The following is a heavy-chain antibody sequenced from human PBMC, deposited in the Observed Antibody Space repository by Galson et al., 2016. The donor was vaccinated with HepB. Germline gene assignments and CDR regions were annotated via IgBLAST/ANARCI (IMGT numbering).Heavy chain of an antibody. Sequence: SLRLPCAASGFPFSSHGMHWVRQAPGKGLEWMAIISYDGSTKYYAEAAEGRFTISRDNSKNTLYLQMNSLRGEDTAIYYCARADFVGATPLGYWGQGMLVSVSS. J-gene: IGHJ4*02. CDR1: GFPFSSHG. V-gene: IGHV3-30*19. D-gene: IGHD1-26*01. CDR2: ISYDGSTK. CDR3: ARADFVGATPLGY.